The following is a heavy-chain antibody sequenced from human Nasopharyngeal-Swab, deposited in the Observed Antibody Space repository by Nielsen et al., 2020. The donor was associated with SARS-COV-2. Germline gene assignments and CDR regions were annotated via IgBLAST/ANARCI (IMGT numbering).Heavy chain of an antibody. D-gene: IGHD3-3*01. CDR1: GYSFTSYE. CDR2: MNPNSGNT. J-gene: IGHJ6*02. V-gene: IGHV1-8*01. CDR3: ARAGTYYDFWSGSPGGMDV. Sequence: ASVKVSGKACGYSFTSYEINWVRQATGQGLEWMGWMNPNSGNTGYAQKFQGRVTMTRNTSISTAYMELSSLRSEDTAVYYCARAGTYYDFWSGSPGGMDVWGQGTTVTVSS.